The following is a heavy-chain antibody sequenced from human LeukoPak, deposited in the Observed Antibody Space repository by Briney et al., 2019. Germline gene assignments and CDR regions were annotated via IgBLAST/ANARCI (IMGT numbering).Heavy chain of an antibody. D-gene: IGHD1-1*01. Sequence: PGGSLRLSCAASGFTFNNYAMSWVRQAPGMGLEWLSYVSGSGGATYYAASVKGRFTISRDNSKNTAYLQMGSLRAEDTAVYYCAKNRGGTYKYYMDVWGNGTTVTVSS. V-gene: IGHV3-23*01. CDR1: GFTFNNYA. J-gene: IGHJ6*03. CDR2: VSGSGGAT. CDR3: AKNRGGTYKYYMDV.